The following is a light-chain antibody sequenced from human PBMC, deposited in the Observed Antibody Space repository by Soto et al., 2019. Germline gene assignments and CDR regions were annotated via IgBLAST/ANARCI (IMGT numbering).Light chain of an antibody. CDR2: DVS. J-gene: IGLJ2*01. CDR3: SSYTSSSTSYVV. Sequence: QSALTQPASVPGSPGQSITISCTGTSSDVGGYNYVSWYQQHPGKAPKLMIYDVSNRPSGVSNRFSGSKSGNTASLTISGLQAEDEADYYCSSYTSSSTSYVVFGGGTQLTVL. V-gene: IGLV2-14*01. CDR1: SSDVGGYNY.